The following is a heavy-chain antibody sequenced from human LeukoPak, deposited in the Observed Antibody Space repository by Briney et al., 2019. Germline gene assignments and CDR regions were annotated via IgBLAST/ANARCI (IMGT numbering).Heavy chain of an antibody. V-gene: IGHV4-34*01. D-gene: IGHD6-13*01. Sequence: SETLSLTCAVYGGSFSGYYWSWIRQPPGKGLEWIGEINHSGSTNYNPSLKSRVTISVDTSKNQFSLKLSSVTAADTAVYYCARVTGIAAARRANWFDPWGQGTLVTVSS. CDR1: GGSFSGYY. CDR2: INHSGST. J-gene: IGHJ5*02. CDR3: ARVTGIAAARRANWFDP.